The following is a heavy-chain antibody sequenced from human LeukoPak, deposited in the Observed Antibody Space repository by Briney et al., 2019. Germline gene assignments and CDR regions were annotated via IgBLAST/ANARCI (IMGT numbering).Heavy chain of an antibody. CDR3: ARGGGSSSSGPYFDY. V-gene: IGHV1-18*01. D-gene: IGHD6-6*01. CDR1: GYTFTSYG. Sequence: ASVKVSCKASGYTFTSYGISWVRQAPGQGLEWMGRISPYNANTNYAQKFQGRVTMTTDTSTSTAYMELRSLRSDDTAVYYCARGGGSSSSGPYFDYWGQGTLVTVSS. CDR2: ISPYNANT. J-gene: IGHJ4*02.